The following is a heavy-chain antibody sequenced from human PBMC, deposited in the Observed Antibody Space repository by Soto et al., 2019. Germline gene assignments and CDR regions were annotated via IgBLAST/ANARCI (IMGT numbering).Heavy chain of an antibody. Sequence: QVQLVQSGAAVKKPGSSVKVSCKASGGTFSSYAISWVRQAPGQGLEWMGGIIPIFCTANYAQQFQGRVTITANEATSTAYMEISSLRYEDTAVYYCARAGVPAAMADYYYYYGMDVWGQGTTETVSS. CDR3: ARAGVPAAMADYYYYYGMDV. V-gene: IGHV1-69*01. CDR2: IIPIFCTA. CDR1: GGTFSSYA. D-gene: IGHD2-2*01. J-gene: IGHJ6*02.